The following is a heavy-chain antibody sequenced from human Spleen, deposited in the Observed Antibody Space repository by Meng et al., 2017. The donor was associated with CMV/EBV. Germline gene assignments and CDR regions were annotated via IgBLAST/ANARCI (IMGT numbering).Heavy chain of an antibody. D-gene: IGHD3-22*01. V-gene: IGHV3-66*02. CDR1: TVSSNY. J-gene: IGHJ4*02. CDR2: IYSGGST. CDR3: ASPFPRRGGYYDSSGYLDY. Sequence: TVSSNYMSWVRQAPGKGLEWVSVIYSGGSTYYADSVKGRFTISRDNSKNTLYLQMNSLRAEDTAVYYCASPFPRRGGYYDSSGYLDYWGQGTLVTVSS.